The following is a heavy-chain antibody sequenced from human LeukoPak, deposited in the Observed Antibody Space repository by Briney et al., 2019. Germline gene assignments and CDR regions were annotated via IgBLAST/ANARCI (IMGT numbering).Heavy chain of an antibody. J-gene: IGHJ4*02. CDR2: IKQDGSEK. V-gene: IGHV3-7*01. Sequence: PGGSLRLSCAASGFTFGAYTINWVRQAPGKGLEWVANIKQDGSEKYYVDSVKGRFTISRDNAKNSLYLQMNSLRAEDTAVYYCARVSAAAGIGDFDYWGQGTLVTVSS. D-gene: IGHD6-13*01. CDR3: ARVSAAAGIGDFDY. CDR1: GFTFGAYT.